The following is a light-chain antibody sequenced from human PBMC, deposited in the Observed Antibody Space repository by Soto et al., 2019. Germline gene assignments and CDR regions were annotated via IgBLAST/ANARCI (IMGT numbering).Light chain of an antibody. V-gene: IGKV1-33*01. J-gene: IGKJ4*01. CDR1: QDITNH. CDR2: DAS. Sequence: DIQMTQSPSSLSASVGDRVTITCQASQDITNHLNWYQQKPGKAPKLLIYDASNLQTGVPSRFSGSGSGTDFTLTISGLQPEYIATFYCQQYYILLTFGGGTKVDIK. CDR3: QQYYILLT.